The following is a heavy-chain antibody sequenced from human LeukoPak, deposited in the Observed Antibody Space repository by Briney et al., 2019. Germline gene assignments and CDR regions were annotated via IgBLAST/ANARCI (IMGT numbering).Heavy chain of an antibody. D-gene: IGHD3/OR15-3a*01. V-gene: IGHV3-23*01. CDR2: ISGSGGST. J-gene: IGHJ4*02. CDR1: GFTVSSNS. Sequence: QPGGSLRLSCTVSGFTVSSNSMSWVRQAPGKGLEWVSAISGSGGSTYYADSVKGRFTISRDNSKNTLYLQMNSLRAEDTAVYYCAKHPSDGIAFGLDYWGQGTLVTVSS. CDR3: AKHPSDGIAFGLDY.